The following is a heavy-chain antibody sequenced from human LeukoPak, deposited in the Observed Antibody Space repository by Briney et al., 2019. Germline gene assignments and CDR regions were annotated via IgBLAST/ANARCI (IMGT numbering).Heavy chain of an antibody. CDR2: ISGSGGST. Sequence: AGGSLRLSCAASGFTFNNDWMNWVRQAPGKGLEWVSAISGSGGSTYYADSVKGRFTISRDNSKNTLYLQMNSLRAEDTAVYYCAKDRYYYDSSGYYYHPHYFDYWGQGTLVTVSS. J-gene: IGHJ4*02. CDR1: GFTFNNDW. D-gene: IGHD3-22*01. CDR3: AKDRYYYDSSGYYYHPHYFDY. V-gene: IGHV3-23*01.